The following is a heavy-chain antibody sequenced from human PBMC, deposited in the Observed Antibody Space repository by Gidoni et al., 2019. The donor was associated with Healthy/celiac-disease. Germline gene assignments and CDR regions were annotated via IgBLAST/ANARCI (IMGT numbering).Heavy chain of an antibody. J-gene: IGHJ6*02. CDR2: TYYRSKWYN. V-gene: IGHV6-1*01. CDR3: ARENDYSNYVPYYYNYYGMDV. D-gene: IGHD4-4*01. CDR1: VSSNSAA. Sequence: VSSNSAAWNWIRQSPTRGLESLGRTYYRSKWYNDYAVSVKSRITINPDTSKNQFSLQLNSVTPEDTAVYYCARENDYSNYVPYYYNYYGMDVWGQGTTVTVSS.